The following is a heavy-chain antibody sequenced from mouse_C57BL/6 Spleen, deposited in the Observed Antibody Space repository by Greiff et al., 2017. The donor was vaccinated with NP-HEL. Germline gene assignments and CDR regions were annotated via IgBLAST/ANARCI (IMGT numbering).Heavy chain of an antibody. J-gene: IGHJ3*01. CDR3: ARKRDVYYDYDEAWFAY. CDR2: IDPSDSYT. Sequence: QVQLQQPGAELVKPGASVKLSCKASGYTFTSYWMQWVKQRPGQGLEWIGEIDPSDSYTNYNQKFKGKATLTVDTSSSTAYLQLSSLTSEDSAVYDCARKRDVYYDYDEAWFAYWGQGTLVTVSA. D-gene: IGHD2-4*01. V-gene: IGHV1-50*01. CDR1: GYTFTSYW.